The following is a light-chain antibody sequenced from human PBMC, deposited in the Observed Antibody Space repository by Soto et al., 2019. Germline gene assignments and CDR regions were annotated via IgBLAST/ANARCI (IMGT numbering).Light chain of an antibody. J-gene: IGKJ5*01. CDR3: QQYGSSPPIT. CDR1: QTGSNSY. CDR2: GVS. Sequence: EIVLTHSPGTLSLSPGERATLSCRASQTGSNSYLAWYQQKSGQAPRLLIYGVSTRATGTPDRFSGSGSGTDFTLTISRLEPEDFAVYYCQQYGSSPPITFGQGTRLEIK. V-gene: IGKV3-20*01.